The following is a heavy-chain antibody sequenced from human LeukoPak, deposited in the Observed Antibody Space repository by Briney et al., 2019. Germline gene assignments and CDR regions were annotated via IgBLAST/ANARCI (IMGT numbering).Heavy chain of an antibody. CDR1: GGSISHFY. D-gene: IGHD4-23*01. V-gene: IGHV4-4*07. CDR3: AGSVGGKIVPFDY. Sequence: PSETLSLTCTVSGGSISHFYMSWIRQTPEKGLEWIGRIYTRGDSDYNPSLESRVTMSVDTSKNQFSLNLRSVTAADTAVYYCAGSVGGKIVPFDYWGQGTLVTVSS. J-gene: IGHJ4*02. CDR2: IYTRGDS.